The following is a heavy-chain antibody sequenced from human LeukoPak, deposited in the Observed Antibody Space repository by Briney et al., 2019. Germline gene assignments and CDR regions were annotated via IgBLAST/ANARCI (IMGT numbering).Heavy chain of an antibody. D-gene: IGHD1-26*01. CDR3: ARGFRDAYSRKFDS. Sequence: GASVKVSCKASGYTFTSYDINWVRQAAGQGLEWMAWMNPNSGNTGYAQKFQGRVTVTRNTSIDTAYMELSSLRSEDTAVYYCARGFRDAYSRKFDSWDQGALVTVSS. CDR1: GYTFTSYD. CDR2: MNPNSGNT. J-gene: IGHJ4*02. V-gene: IGHV1-8*01.